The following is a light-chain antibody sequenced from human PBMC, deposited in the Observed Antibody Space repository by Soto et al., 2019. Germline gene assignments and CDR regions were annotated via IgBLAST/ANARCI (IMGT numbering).Light chain of an antibody. Sequence: DMEMTQSPSSLSAFVGDRVTITCRESQSISNYLNWYQHKPGKVPKLLIYAASSLQSGVPTRFSGSGSGTDFTLTINSLQPEDFATYYCPQSYGTPLTFGGGTKIEIK. J-gene: IGKJ4*01. CDR2: AAS. CDR1: QSISNY. CDR3: PQSYGTPLT. V-gene: IGKV1-39*01.